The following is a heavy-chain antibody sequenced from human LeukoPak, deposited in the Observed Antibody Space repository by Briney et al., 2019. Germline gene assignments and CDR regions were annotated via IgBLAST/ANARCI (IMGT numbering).Heavy chain of an antibody. CDR2: INHSGST. CDR1: GGSFSGYY. CDR3: ARSIRITMIVVIDAFDI. D-gene: IGHD3-22*01. Sequence: SETLSLTRAVYGGSFSGYYWSWIRQPPGKGLEWIGEINHSGSTNYNPSLKSRVTISVDTSKNQFSLKLSSVTAADTAVYYCARSIRITMIVVIDAFDIWGQGTMVTVSS. V-gene: IGHV4-34*01. J-gene: IGHJ3*02.